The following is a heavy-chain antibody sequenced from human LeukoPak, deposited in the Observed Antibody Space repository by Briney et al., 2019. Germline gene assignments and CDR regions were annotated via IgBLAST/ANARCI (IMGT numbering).Heavy chain of an antibody. CDR3: ARRVYSGSYNWYFDL. D-gene: IGHD1-26*01. J-gene: IGHJ2*01. CDR1: GGSISTSTYY. V-gene: IGHV4-39*01. CDR2: ISYSGST. Sequence: SEALSLTCTVSGGSISTSTYYWGWIRQPPGKGLEWIGSISYSGSTYNNPSLKSRVTISVDTSKNQFSLKLSSVTAPDTAVYYCARRVYSGSYNWYFDLWGRGTLVTVSS.